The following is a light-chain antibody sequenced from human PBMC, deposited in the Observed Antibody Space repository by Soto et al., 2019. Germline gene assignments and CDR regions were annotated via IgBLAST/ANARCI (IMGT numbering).Light chain of an antibody. CDR1: SIDIGGYNY. V-gene: IGLV2-14*01. CDR2: AVT. Sequence: QSVRTQPASVSAPPGQSLTISCTGTSIDIGGYNYVSWYQQDSGKAPKLIIYAVTDRPSGVSSRFSGSKSGNTAFLTISGLQAEDEADYYCTSYTRSSTYVFGTGTKVTVL. CDR3: TSYTRSSTYV. J-gene: IGLJ1*01.